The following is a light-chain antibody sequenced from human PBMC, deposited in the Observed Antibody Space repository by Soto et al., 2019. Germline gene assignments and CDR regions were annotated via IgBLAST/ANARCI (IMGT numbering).Light chain of an antibody. CDR1: QYVGTR. CDR3: HQRQSWPRK. CDR2: YTS. Sequence: EIVLTQSPATLSSSPGETATLSCRASQYVGTRLAWYQHKPGQAPRLLIYYTSNRATGIPARFSGSGSGTDFTLTINSLAPEDFAIYYCHQRQSWPRKFGQGNKVDIK. V-gene: IGKV3-11*01. J-gene: IGKJ1*01.